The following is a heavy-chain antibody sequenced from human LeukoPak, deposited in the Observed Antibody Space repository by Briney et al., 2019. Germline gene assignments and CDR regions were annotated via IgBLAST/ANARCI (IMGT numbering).Heavy chain of an antibody. Sequence: GGSLRLSCAASGFTFSSYVMNWVRQAPGKGLEWVSVISGGGGSTYYADSVKGRFTISRDNSKNTLFLQMNSLRAEDTAVYYCAKGGYCISTSCYVGWFDPWGQGTLVTVSS. CDR1: GFTFSSYV. J-gene: IGHJ5*02. D-gene: IGHD2-2*01. CDR2: ISGGGGST. V-gene: IGHV3-23*01. CDR3: AKGGYCISTSCYVGWFDP.